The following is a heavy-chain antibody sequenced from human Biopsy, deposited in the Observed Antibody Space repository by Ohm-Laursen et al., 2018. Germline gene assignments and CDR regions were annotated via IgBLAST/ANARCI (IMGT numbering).Heavy chain of an antibody. V-gene: IGHV2-5*01. Sequence: TQTLTLTYSFSGFSLSNSGVGVAWIRQPPGKALEWLAIIYWNNDKHFSPSLRSRLTITKDTSRNQVVLTVTNMDPVDTATSSCAHARGYSYGYSYFDYWGQGTLVTVSS. D-gene: IGHD5-18*01. J-gene: IGHJ4*02. CDR2: IYWNNDK. CDR1: GFSLSNSGVG. CDR3: AHARGYSYGYSYFDY.